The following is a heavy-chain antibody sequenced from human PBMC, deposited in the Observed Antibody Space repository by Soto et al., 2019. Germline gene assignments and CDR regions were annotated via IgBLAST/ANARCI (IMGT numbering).Heavy chain of an antibody. CDR2: IIPIFGTA. V-gene: IGHV1-69*06. Sequence: QVQLVQSGAEVKKPGSSVKVSCKASGGTFSSYAISWVRQAPGQGLEWMGGIIPIFGTATYAQKFQGRVTITADKSTSTAYRELSSVRAEDPAVYYRARDFLQDSDYHQWWGGMAVWGQGTTVTV. CDR3: ARDFLQDSDYHQWWGGMAV. D-gene: IGHD2-15*01. J-gene: IGHJ6*02. CDR1: GGTFSSYA.